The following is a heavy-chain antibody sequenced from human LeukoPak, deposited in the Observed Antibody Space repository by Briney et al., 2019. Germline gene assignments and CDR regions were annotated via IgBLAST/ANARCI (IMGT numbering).Heavy chain of an antibody. V-gene: IGHV4-59*01. CDR1: GGSISSYY. J-gene: IGHJ4*02. Sequence: SETLSLTCTVSGGSISSYYWSWIRQPPGKGLEWIGYIYHSGSTNYNPSLESRVTISVDTSKNQFSLKLSSVTAADTAVYYCSRDRDSSGYYYAFDYWGQGTLVTVSS. CDR3: SRDRDSSGYYYAFDY. D-gene: IGHD3-22*01. CDR2: IYHSGST.